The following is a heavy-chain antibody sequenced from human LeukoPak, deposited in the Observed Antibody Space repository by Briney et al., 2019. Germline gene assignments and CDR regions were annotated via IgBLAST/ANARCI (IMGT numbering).Heavy chain of an antibody. J-gene: IGHJ6*03. D-gene: IGHD3-10*01. V-gene: IGHV1-2*02. CDR1: GYIFTGYY. Sequence: ASVKVSCKASGYIFTGYYMHWVRQAPGQGLEWMGWINPNSGDTNYAQKFQGRVTMTRDTSISTAYMELSRLRSDDTAVYYCAREVYYYGSGGYLYYYYYMDVWGKGTTVTISS. CDR2: INPNSGDT. CDR3: AREVYYYGSGGYLYYYYYMDV.